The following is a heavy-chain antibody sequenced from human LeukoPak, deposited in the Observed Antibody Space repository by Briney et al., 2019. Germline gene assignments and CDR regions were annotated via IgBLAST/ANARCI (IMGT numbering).Heavy chain of an antibody. V-gene: IGHV3-23*01. CDR3: AKVRSCINAVCRGDCAH. CDR1: GFIFSSYA. D-gene: IGHD2-8*01. J-gene: IGHJ1*01. Sequence: RGSLRVSCAASGFIFSSYAMSWVRQAPGKGLEWVSTISGSGGSTYYADSVKGRFTISRDNSKNTVYLQMNSLRAEDTAVYYCAKVRSCINAVCRGDCAHWREGTRVSVSS. CDR2: ISGSGGST.